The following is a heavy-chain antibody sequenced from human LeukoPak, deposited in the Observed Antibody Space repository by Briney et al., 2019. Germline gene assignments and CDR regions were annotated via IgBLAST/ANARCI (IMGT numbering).Heavy chain of an antibody. J-gene: IGHJ4*02. CDR2: INPNGGGT. CDR3: ARGANSQTELLRIDY. V-gene: IGHV1-2*02. D-gene: IGHD1-26*01. CDR1: GYTFTGYY. Sequence: ASVKVSCKASGYTFTGYYMHWVRQAPGQGLEWMGWINPNGGGTNYAQKFQGRVTMTRDTSISTAYMELSRLRSDDTAVYYCARGANSQTELLRIDYWGQGTLVTVSS.